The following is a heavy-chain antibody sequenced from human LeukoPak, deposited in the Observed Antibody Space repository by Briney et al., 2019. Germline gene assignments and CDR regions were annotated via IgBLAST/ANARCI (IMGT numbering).Heavy chain of an antibody. V-gene: IGHV4-34*01. CDR1: GGSFSGYY. CDR3: ARKVTRPDSTVFDP. Sequence: SETLSLTCAVYGGSFSGYYWSWIRQPPGKGLEWIGEINHSGSTNYNPSLKSRVTISVDTSKNQFSLKLSSVTAADTAVYYCARKVTRPDSTVFDPWGQGTLVTVSS. CDR2: INHSGST. J-gene: IGHJ5*02. D-gene: IGHD4-23*01.